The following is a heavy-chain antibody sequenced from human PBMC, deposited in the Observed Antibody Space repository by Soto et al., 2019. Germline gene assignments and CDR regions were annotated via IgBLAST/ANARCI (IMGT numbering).Heavy chain of an antibody. Sequence: QVQLVQSGAEVKKPGASVKVSCKASGYTFTSYGISWVRQAPGQGLEWMGWISAYNGNTNYAQKLQGRVTMTTDTSTSTAYMERRSLRSDDTAVYYCARDRDSGVVAATPYWFDPWGQGTLVTVSS. CDR2: ISAYNGNT. CDR1: GYTFTSYG. CDR3: ARDRDSGVVAATPYWFDP. D-gene: IGHD2-15*01. V-gene: IGHV1-18*01. J-gene: IGHJ5*02.